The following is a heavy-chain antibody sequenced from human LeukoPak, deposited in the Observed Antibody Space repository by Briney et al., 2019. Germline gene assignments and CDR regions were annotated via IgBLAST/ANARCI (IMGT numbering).Heavy chain of an antibody. D-gene: IGHD1-1*01. Sequence: SETLSLTCTASGGSISSYYWSWIRQPPGKGLEWIGYIYYSGSTNYNPSLKSRVTISVDTSKNQFSLKLSSVTAADTAVYYCARDRLSNWNRYGLDVWGQGTTVTVSS. V-gene: IGHV4-59*01. CDR3: ARDRLSNWNRYGLDV. CDR2: IYYSGST. CDR1: GGSISSYY. J-gene: IGHJ6*02.